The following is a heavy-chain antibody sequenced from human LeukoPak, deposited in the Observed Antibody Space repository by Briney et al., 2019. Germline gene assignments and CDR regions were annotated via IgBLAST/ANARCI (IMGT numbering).Heavy chain of an antibody. CDR1: GFTFDDYA. CDR3: AKDKIRGGAILTGYPDY. V-gene: IGHV3-9*01. Sequence: GRSLRLSCAASGFTFDDYAMHWVRQAPVKGLEWVSGISWNSGSIGYADSVKGRFTISRDNAKNSLYLQMNSLRAEDTALYYCAKDKIRGGAILTGYPDYWGQGTLVTVSS. CDR2: ISWNSGSI. J-gene: IGHJ4*02. D-gene: IGHD3-9*01.